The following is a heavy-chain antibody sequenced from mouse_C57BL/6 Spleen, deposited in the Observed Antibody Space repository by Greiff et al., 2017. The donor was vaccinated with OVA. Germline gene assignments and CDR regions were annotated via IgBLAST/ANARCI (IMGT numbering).Heavy chain of an antibody. CDR3: ASGIPWFAY. Sequence: EVKLQQSGAELVKPGASVKLSCTASGFNIKDYYMHWVKQRTEQGLEWIGRIDPEDGETKYAPHFQGKATITADTSSNTAYLQLSSLTSDDTAVYYCASGIPWFAYWGQGTLVTVSA. CDR1: GFNIKDYY. J-gene: IGHJ3*01. D-gene: IGHD4-1*01. V-gene: IGHV14-2*01. CDR2: IDPEDGET.